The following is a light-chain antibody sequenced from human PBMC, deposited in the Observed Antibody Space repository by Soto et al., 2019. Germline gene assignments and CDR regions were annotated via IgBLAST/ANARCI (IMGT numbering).Light chain of an antibody. CDR3: QQYNNWPRT. Sequence: AIQLTQSPSSLSASVGDRVTITCRASQGISSALAWYQQKPGKAPKLLIYDASSLESGVPSRFSASGSGTEFTLTISSLQSGDFAVYYCQQYNNWPRTFGQGTKVDIK. V-gene: IGKV1D-13*01. CDR2: DAS. CDR1: QGISSA. J-gene: IGKJ1*01.